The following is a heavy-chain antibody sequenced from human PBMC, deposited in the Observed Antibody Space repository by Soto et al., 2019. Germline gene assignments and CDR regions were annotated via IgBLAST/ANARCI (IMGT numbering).Heavy chain of an antibody. Sequence: QVQLQQWGAGLLKPSETLSLTCAVYGGSFSGYYWSWIRQPPGKGLEWIGEINHSGSTNYNPSLKSRVTISVDTSKNQFSLKLSSVTAADTAVYYCARGPENWNYFQHYFDYWGQGTLVTVSS. CDR1: GGSFSGYY. CDR2: INHSGST. D-gene: IGHD1-7*01. J-gene: IGHJ4*02. V-gene: IGHV4-34*01. CDR3: ARGPENWNYFQHYFDY.